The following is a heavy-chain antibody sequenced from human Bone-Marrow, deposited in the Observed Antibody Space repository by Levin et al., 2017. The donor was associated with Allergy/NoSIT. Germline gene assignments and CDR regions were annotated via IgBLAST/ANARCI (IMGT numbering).Heavy chain of an antibody. V-gene: IGHV3-7*04. CDR1: GFIFSSYW. CDR3: ARGLYPAPKGGAFDI. D-gene: IGHD2-2*02. J-gene: IGHJ3*02. Sequence: AGESLKISCAASGFIFSSYWMTWVRQAPGKGLEWVANIKGDGSEKYYVDSMKGRLVISRDNAKKSLFLQMNSLRVEDTAVYYCARGLYPAPKGGAFDIWGHGTMVTVSS. CDR2: IKGDGSEK.